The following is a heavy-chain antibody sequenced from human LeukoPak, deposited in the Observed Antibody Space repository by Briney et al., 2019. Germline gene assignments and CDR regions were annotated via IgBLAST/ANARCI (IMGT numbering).Heavy chain of an antibody. V-gene: IGHV4-4*07. J-gene: IGHJ4*02. CDR2: IYSSGST. CDR1: GGSISSYY. CDR3: ARYTYGNYYFDY. Sequence: SETLSLTCTVSGGSISSYYWSWIRQPAGKGLEWIGRIYSSGSTNYNPSLKSRVTMSADTSKNQFSLQLNSVTAADTAVYCCARYTYGNYYFDYWGQGTLVTVSS. D-gene: IGHD5-18*01.